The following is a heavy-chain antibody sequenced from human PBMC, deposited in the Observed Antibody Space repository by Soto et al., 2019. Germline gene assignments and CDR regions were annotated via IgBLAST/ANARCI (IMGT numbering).Heavy chain of an antibody. Sequence: QVQLQQWGAGLLKPSETLSLTCAVYGGSFSGYYWSWIRQPPGKGLEWIGEINHSGSTNYNPSLKSRVTISVETAKNQFSLQLSSVTAADTAVYYCAREGEYCSGGSCYPVFLAWGQGTLVTVSS. D-gene: IGHD2-15*01. V-gene: IGHV4-34*01. CDR3: AREGEYCSGGSCYPVFLA. CDR2: INHSGST. CDR1: GGSFSGYY. J-gene: IGHJ5*02.